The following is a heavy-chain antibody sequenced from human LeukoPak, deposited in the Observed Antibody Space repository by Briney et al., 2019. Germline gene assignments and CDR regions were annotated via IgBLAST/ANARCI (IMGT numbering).Heavy chain of an antibody. J-gene: IGHJ4*02. CDR3: ARTYFGELDY. CDR1: GFGFTSYW. D-gene: IGHD3-10*01. CDR2: IDPSDSYT. Sequence: PGESLQISCKGSGFGFTSYWISWVRPMPGKGLAWMGRIDPSDSYTNYSPSFQCHVTISADKSISTAYLQWSRLKASDTAMYYSARTYFGELDYWGQGTLVTASS. V-gene: IGHV5-10-1*01.